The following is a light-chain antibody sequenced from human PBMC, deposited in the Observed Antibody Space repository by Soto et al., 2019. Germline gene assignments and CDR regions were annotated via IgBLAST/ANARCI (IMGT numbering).Light chain of an antibody. V-gene: IGKV1-5*01. CDR3: HQYKTYLYS. CDR2: PAS. J-gene: IGKJ2*01. CDR1: QTIGTW. Sequence: DIQMTQSPSTLSATVGDRVTITCRASQTIGTWLAWYQHKPGKAPKFLIYPASSLETGVPSRFSGSESGTEFTLTITNLQPEDFATYYCHQYKTYLYSFGQGTKLEI.